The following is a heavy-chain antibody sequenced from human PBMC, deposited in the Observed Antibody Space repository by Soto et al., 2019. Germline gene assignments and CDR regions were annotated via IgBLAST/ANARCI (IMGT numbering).Heavy chain of an antibody. J-gene: IGHJ6*02. V-gene: IGHV2-26*01. CDR2: IFSNDEK. D-gene: IGHD3-22*01. CDR1: GFSLSNARMG. CDR3: ARKHSSGAAISYGMDV. Sequence: QVTLKESGPVLVKPTETLTLTCTVSGFSLSNARMGVSWIRQPPGKALEWLAHIFSNDEKSYSTSLKSRLTISKDTSKSQVVLTMTNMDPVDTATYYCARKHSSGAAISYGMDVWGQGTTFTVSS.